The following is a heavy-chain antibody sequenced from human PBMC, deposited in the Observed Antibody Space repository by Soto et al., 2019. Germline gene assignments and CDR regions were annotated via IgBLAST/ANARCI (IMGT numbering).Heavy chain of an antibody. CDR1: GYTFTGYY. CDR2: INPNSGGT. J-gene: IGHJ4*02. Sequence: ASVKVSCKASGYTFTGYYMHWVRQAPGQGLEWMGWINPNSGGTNYAQKFQGWVTMTRDTSISTAYMELSRLRSDDTAVYYCARSRGISVAGRGHFDYWGQGTLVTVSS. CDR3: ARSRGISVAGRGHFDY. V-gene: IGHV1-2*04. D-gene: IGHD6-19*01.